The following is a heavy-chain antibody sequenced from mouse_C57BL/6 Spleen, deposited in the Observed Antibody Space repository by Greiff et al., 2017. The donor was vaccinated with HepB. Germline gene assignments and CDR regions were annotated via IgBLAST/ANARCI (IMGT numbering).Heavy chain of an antibody. V-gene: IGHV1-82*01. CDR3: AREDAGLAY. CDR1: GYAFSSSW. J-gene: IGHJ3*01. Sequence: QVHVKQSGPELVKPGASVKISCKASGYAFSSSWMNWVKQRPGKGLEWIGRIYPGDGDTNYNGKFKGKATLTADKSSSTAYMQLSSLTSEDSAVYFCAREDAGLAYWGQGTLVTVSA. CDR2: IYPGDGDT.